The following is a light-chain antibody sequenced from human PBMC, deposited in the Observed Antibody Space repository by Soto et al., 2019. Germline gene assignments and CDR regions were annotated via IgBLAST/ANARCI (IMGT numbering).Light chain of an antibody. V-gene: IGLV2-14*01. J-gene: IGLJ2*01. CDR2: EVT. CDR1: SSDVGGYNY. Sequence: QSALTQPASVSGSPGQSITISCTGTSSDVGGYNYVSWYQQHPGKAPKLMIYEVTNRPSGVSNRFSGSKSVNTASLTISGLQAEDEADYYCSSYRSSNTLAEFGGGTKLTVL. CDR3: SSYRSSNTLAE.